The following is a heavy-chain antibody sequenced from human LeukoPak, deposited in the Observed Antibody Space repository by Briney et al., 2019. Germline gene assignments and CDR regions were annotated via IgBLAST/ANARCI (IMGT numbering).Heavy chain of an antibody. Sequence: PSETLSLTCTVSGGPISSGSYYWSWIRQPAGKGLEWIGRIYTSGSTNYNPSLKSRVTISVDTSKNQFSLKLNSVTAADTAVYYYARDQKGPFDYWGQGTLVTVSS. CDR2: IYTSGST. CDR1: GGPISSGSYY. CDR3: ARDQKGPFDY. V-gene: IGHV4-61*02. J-gene: IGHJ4*02.